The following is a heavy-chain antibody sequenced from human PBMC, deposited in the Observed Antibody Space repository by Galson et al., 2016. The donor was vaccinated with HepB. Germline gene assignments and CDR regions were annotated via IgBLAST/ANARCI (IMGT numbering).Heavy chain of an antibody. CDR2: MRSKANSYAT. D-gene: IGHD4-17*01. CDR1: GFSFSDFS. V-gene: IGHV3-73*01. CDR3: TSCVDFYGDYEDS. Sequence: SLRLSCAASGFSFSDFSMHWVRQASGKGLEWVGRMRSKANSYATAYGASVKGGFTLSRDDSKNTAYLQMNSLKTEDTAVYYCTSCVDFYGDYEDSWGQGTLVTVSS. J-gene: IGHJ4*02.